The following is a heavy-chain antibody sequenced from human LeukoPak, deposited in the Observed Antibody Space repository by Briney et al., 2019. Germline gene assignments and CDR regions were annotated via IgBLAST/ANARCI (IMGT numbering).Heavy chain of an antibody. D-gene: IGHD2-15*01. CDR2: ISYDGSNK. Sequence: GGSLRLSCAASGFTFSSYAMHWVRQAPGKGLEWVAVISYDGSNKYYADSVKGRFTISRDNSKNTLYLQMNSLRAEDTAVYYCAKDQRGGGWSTAFDIWGQGTMVTVSS. J-gene: IGHJ3*02. CDR1: GFTFSSYA. CDR3: AKDQRGGGWSTAFDI. V-gene: IGHV3-30*04.